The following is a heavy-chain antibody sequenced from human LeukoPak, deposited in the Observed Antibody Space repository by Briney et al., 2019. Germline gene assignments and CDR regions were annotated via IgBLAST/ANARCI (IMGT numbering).Heavy chain of an antibody. Sequence: GGSLRLSCAASGFTLSNHWMTWVRQVPGRGPEWVANVDRDGSEAYYLDSVKGRFTISKDNAKNSLYLQMNSLRAEDTALYHCARNNGMDVWGQGTTVIVSS. CDR3: ARNNGMDV. CDR1: GFTLSNHW. CDR2: VDRDGSEA. V-gene: IGHV3-7*03. J-gene: IGHJ6*02.